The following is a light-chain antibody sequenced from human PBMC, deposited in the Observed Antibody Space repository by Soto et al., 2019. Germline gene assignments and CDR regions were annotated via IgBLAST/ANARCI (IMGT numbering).Light chain of an antibody. Sequence: QPVLTQPPSAAGSPGQSVTLSCHGTSSDVGAYNDVSWYQQHPGKVPKLMIYEVSKRPSGVPDRFSASKSGNTASLTVSGLQAEDEADYYCSSHGGSNNLYVFGTGTKVTVL. CDR3: SSHGGSNNLYV. CDR2: EVS. CDR1: SSDVGAYND. V-gene: IGLV2-8*01. J-gene: IGLJ1*01.